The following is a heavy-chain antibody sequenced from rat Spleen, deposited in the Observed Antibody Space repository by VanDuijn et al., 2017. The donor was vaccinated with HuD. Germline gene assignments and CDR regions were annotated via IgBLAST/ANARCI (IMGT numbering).Heavy chain of an antibody. CDR1: GFTFSNYY. J-gene: IGHJ3*01. Sequence: EVQLVESGGGLVQPGGSLKLSCAASGFTFSNYYMAWVRQAPTKGLEWVTYISTVIESAYYRDSVKGRFTVSRDNAKSTLYLQMDSLRSEDTATYYCARPPYNSGYEGWFVYWGQGTLVTVSS. CDR2: ISTVIESA. V-gene: IGHV5-27*01. CDR3: ARPPYNSGYEGWFVY. D-gene: IGHD4-3*01.